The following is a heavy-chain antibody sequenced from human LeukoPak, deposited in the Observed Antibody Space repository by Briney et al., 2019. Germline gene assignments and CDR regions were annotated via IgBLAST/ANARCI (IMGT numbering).Heavy chain of an antibody. CDR1: GYTFTSYG. CDR3: ARDLPQYYYGSGSYSGY. V-gene: IGHV1-18*01. D-gene: IGHD3-10*01. J-gene: IGHJ4*02. Sequence: GASVKVSCKASGYTFTSYGISWVRQAPGQGLEWMGWISAYNGNTNYAQKLQGRVTMTTDTSTSTAYMELRGLRSDDTAVYYCARDLPQYYYGSGSYSGYWGQGTLVTVSS. CDR2: ISAYNGNT.